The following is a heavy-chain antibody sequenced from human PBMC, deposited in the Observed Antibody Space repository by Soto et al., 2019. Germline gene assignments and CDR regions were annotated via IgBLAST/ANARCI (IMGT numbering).Heavy chain of an antibody. CDR2: IDPSDSYT. CDR1: GYSFTIYW. D-gene: IGHD4-4*01. V-gene: IGHV5-10-1*01. CDR3: ASHPTVTQYYYGMDV. Sequence: PGESLKISCNGSGYSFTIYWISWVRQMPGKGLEWMGRIDPSDSYTNYSPSFQGHVTISADKSISTAYLQWSSLKASDTAMYYCASHPTVTQYYYGMDVWGQGTTVTVSS. J-gene: IGHJ6*02.